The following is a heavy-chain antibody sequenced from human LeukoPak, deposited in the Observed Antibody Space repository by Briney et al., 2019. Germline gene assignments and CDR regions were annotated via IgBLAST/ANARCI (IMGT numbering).Heavy chain of an antibody. D-gene: IGHD4-23*01. J-gene: IGHJ3*02. V-gene: IGHV4-39*01. CDR3: ATAGGKLVAFDI. Sequence: SEALSLTCTVSGDSISSSSYYWGWIRQPPGKGLEWIGSIYYSGSTYYNPSLKSRVTISVDTSKNQFSLKLSSVTAADTAVYYCATAGGKLVAFDIWGQGTMVTVSS. CDR2: IYYSGST. CDR1: GDSISSSSYY.